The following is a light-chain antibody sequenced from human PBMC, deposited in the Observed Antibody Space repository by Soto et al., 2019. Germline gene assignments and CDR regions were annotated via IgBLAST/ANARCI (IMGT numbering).Light chain of an antibody. CDR3: SSHTSGNTRV. J-gene: IGLJ1*01. CDR1: TGDVGGYDF. V-gene: IGLV2-14*01. Sequence: QSALTQPASVSGSPGQSITISCTGTTGDVGGYDFVSWYQQYPYKAPKLIIYEVTNRPSGISHRFSGSKSGNTAFLTIYGLQAEDEADYYRSSHTSGNTRVFGTGTKVTVL. CDR2: EVT.